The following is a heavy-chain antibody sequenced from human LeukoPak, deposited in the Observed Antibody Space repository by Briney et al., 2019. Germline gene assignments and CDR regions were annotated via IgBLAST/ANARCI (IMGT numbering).Heavy chain of an antibody. CDR3: ARTWSTVTGEYFQL. V-gene: IGHV1-3*01. CDR2: IKAGDGYT. D-gene: IGHD4-17*01. CDR1: GYTFIDFV. J-gene: IGHJ1*01. Sequence: ASVKVSCKASGYTFIDFVIHWVCQAPGQRLEWMGWIKAGDGYTKYSQKFQGRVTITRSTSATTAFMELSSLTSEDTAVYYCARTWSTVTGEYFQLWGQGTLVTVSS.